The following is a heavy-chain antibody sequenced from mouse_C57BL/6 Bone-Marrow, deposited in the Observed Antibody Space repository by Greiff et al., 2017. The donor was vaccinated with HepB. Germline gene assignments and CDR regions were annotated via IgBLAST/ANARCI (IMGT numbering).Heavy chain of an antibody. Sequence: VQLQQPGAELVKPGASVKLSCKASGYTFTSYWMQWVKQRPGQGLEWIGEIDPSDSYTNYNQKFKGKATLTVDTSSSTAYMQLSSLTSEDSAVYFCARGGDYVWDYAMDYWGQGTSVTVSS. D-gene: IGHD2-4*01. J-gene: IGHJ4*01. CDR2: IDPSDSYT. V-gene: IGHV1-50*01. CDR1: GYTFTSYW. CDR3: ARGGDYVWDYAMDY.